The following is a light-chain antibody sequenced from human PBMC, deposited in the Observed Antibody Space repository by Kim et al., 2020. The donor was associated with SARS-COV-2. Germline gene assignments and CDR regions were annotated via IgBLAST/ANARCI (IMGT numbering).Light chain of an antibody. CDR2: GAS. CDR1: QSIINN. V-gene: IGKV3-15*01. J-gene: IGKJ5*01. CDR3: QQYNSWLIT. Sequence: EIVMTQSPATLSVSPGERATLSCRASQSIINNLAWYQQKPGQAPRLLISGASTRATGIPARFSGSGSGTEFTLTINSLRSEDFALYYCQQYNSWLITFGQGTRREIK.